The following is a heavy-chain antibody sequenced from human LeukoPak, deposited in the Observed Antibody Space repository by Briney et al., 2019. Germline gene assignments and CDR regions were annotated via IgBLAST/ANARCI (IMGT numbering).Heavy chain of an antibody. D-gene: IGHD4-23*01. CDR1: GYSFNNYW. CDR2: TYPADSET. Sequence: GESLKISCQGSGYSFNNYWIGWVRQMPGKGLEWMGITYPADSETRYSPSFQGQVTISADKSISTAFLQWSSLKASDTAMYYCATGTLTVATPYFHHWGQGTLVTVSS. J-gene: IGHJ4*02. V-gene: IGHV5-51*01. CDR3: ATGTLTVATPYFHH.